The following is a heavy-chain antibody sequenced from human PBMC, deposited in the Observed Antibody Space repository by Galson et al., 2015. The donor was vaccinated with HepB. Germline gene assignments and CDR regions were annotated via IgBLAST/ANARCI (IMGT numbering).Heavy chain of an antibody. J-gene: IGHJ4*02. CDR1: GFTFSNYA. V-gene: IGHV3-23*01. D-gene: IGHD4-23*01. CDR2: ITGNGGST. CDR3: AKPLMSAVVRTGFDC. Sequence: SLRLSCAASGFTFSNYAMHWVRQAPGKGLECVPTITGNGGSTYYAESVKGRFTISRDNSNNTLYLQMNSLRAEDTAVYYCAKPLMSAVVRTGFDCWGQGTLVTVSS.